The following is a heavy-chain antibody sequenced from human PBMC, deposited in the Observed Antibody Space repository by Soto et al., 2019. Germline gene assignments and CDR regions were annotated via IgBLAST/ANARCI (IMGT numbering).Heavy chain of an antibody. CDR3: ATRYSGSPNDY. J-gene: IGHJ4*02. D-gene: IGHD1-26*01. CDR1: GGTFSSYA. CDR2: IIPILGIA. Sequence: ASVKVSCKASGGTFSSYAISWVRQAPGQGLEWMGRIIPILGIANYAQKFQGRVTITADKSTSTAYMELSSLRSEDTAVYYCATRYSGSPNDYWGQGTLVTVSS. V-gene: IGHV1-69*04.